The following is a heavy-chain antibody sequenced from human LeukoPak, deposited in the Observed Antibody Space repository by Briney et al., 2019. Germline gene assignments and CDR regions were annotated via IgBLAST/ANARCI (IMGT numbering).Heavy chain of an antibody. CDR3: ARGMGASTYYFDY. D-gene: IGHD3-16*01. V-gene: IGHV3-23*01. Sequence: GGSLRLSCAASGFTFNNYAMSWVRQAPGKGLEWVSIISGGAGSTYYADSLKGRFTISRDNSKNTLYLQMNSLRAEDTAMYYCARGMGASTYYFDYWGQGTLVAVSS. CDR2: ISGGAGST. J-gene: IGHJ4*02. CDR1: GFTFNNYA.